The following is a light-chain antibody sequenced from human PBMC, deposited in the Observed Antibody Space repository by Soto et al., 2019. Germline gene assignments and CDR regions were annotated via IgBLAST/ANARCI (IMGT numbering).Light chain of an antibody. CDR1: QSISSNF. V-gene: IGKV3-20*01. Sequence: EIVLTQSPGTLSLSPGQRATLSCRASQSISSNFLAWYHQKPGQAPRLLIYATSSRATGIPGRFSGSGSGTDFTLTISRLEPEDFAVYYCQQYSSSWTFGQGTKVDIK. J-gene: IGKJ1*01. CDR2: ATS. CDR3: QQYSSSWT.